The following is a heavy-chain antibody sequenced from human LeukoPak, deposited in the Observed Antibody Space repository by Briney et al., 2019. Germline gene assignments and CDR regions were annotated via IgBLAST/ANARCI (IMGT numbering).Heavy chain of an antibody. V-gene: IGHV4-34*01. CDR2: INHSGST. J-gene: IGHJ4*02. CDR1: GGSFSGYY. Sequence: PSETLSLTCAVYGGSFSGYYWGWIRQPPGKGLEWIGEINHSGSTNYNPSLKSRVTISVDTSKNQFSLKLSSVTAADTAVYYCARGHHYYDSSGKWDYWGQGTLVTVSS. D-gene: IGHD3-22*01. CDR3: ARGHHYYDSSGKWDY.